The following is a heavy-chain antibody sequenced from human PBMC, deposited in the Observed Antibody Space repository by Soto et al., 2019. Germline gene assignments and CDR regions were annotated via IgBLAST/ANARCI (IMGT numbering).Heavy chain of an antibody. CDR1: GGSISSSSYY. V-gene: IGHV4-39*01. D-gene: IGHD3-16*02. CDR2: IYYSGST. Sequence: ASEALSLTCTVSGGSISSSSYYWGWIRQPPGKGLEWIGSIYYSGSTYYNPSLKSRVTISVDTSKNQFSLKLSSVTAADTAVYYCARHPPRNLWELSLYYYYYYYMDVWGKGTTVTVSS. CDR3: ARHPPRNLWELSLYYYYYYYMDV. J-gene: IGHJ6*03.